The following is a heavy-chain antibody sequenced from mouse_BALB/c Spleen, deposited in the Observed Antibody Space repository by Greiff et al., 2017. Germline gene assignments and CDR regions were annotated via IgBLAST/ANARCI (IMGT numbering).Heavy chain of an antibody. D-gene: IGHD1-1*01. V-gene: IGHV5-17*02. CDR1: GFTFSSFG. CDR2: ISSGSSTI. CDR3: ARTPSTVESSMDY. J-gene: IGHJ4*01. Sequence: EVNLVESGGGLVQPGGSRKLSCAASGFTFSSFGMHWVRQAPEKGLEWVAYISSGSSTIYYADTVKGRFTISRDNPKNTLFLQMTSLRSEDTAMYYCARTPSTVESSMDYWGQGTSVTVSS.